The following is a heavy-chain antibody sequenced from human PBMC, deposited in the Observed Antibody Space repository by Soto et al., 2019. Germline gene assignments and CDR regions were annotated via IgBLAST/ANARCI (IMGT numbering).Heavy chain of an antibody. J-gene: IGHJ4*03. CDR1: GDSISSGSY. D-gene: IGHD6-19*01. V-gene: IGHV4-38-2*02. CDR2: IYHGGTT. Sequence: PSETLSLTCTVSGDSISSGSYWGWIRQPPGEGPEWIASIYHGGTTFYNPSLKSRISISVDTSKNQFSLRLTSVTAADTATYYCARVHVMVVAGSTFDYWGPGTLVTVSS. CDR3: ARVHVMVVAGSTFDY.